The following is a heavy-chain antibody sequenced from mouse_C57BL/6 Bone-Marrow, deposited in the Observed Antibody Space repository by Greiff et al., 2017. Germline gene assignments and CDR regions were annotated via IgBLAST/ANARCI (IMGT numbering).Heavy chain of an antibody. Sequence: EVKLMESGGGLVKPGGSLKLSCAASGFTFSSYAMSWVRQTPEKRLEWVATISDGGSYTYYPDNVKGRFTISRDNAKNNLYLQMSHLKSEDTAMYYCARAITTVRYFDYWGQGTTLTVSS. CDR2: ISDGGSYT. CDR1: GFTFSSYA. CDR3: ARAITTVRYFDY. J-gene: IGHJ2*01. D-gene: IGHD1-1*01. V-gene: IGHV5-4*03.